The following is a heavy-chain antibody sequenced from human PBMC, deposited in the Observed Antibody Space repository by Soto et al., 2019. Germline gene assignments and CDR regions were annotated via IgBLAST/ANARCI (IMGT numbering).Heavy chain of an antibody. J-gene: IGHJ4*02. CDR3: ARPRDATGYFDY. D-gene: IGHD2-15*01. CDR1: GGTISNSNHY. Sequence: QLQLQESGPGLVKPSETLPLTCTVSGGTISNSNHYWAWIRQPPGKGLEWIGSVYYSGSTYYNPSLKNRLTISVDTFTNQFSLRLTSVTAADTAVYYCARPRDATGYFDYWGQGTLVTVSS. CDR2: VYYSGST. V-gene: IGHV4-39*01.